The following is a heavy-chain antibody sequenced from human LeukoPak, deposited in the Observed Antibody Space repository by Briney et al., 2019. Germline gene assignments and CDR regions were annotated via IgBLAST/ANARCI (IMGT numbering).Heavy chain of an antibody. CDR1: GGTFSNYA. CDR3: ARDLLGSATSYSSGAWDY. J-gene: IGHJ4*02. Sequence: SVKVSCKASGGTFSNYAISWVRQAPRQGLEWMGGIIPIFDTADNAQKFQGRLTITADESTSTAYMELSSLRAEDTAVYYCARDLLGSATSYSSGAWDYWGQGTLVTVSS. D-gene: IGHD3-9*01. CDR2: IIPIFDTA. V-gene: IGHV1-69*13.